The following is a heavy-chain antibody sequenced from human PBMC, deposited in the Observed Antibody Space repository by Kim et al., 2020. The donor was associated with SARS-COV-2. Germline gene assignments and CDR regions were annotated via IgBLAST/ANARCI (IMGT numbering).Heavy chain of an antibody. CDR3: ATDTTLVVPAAIHYGMDV. J-gene: IGHJ6*02. CDR2: FDPEDGET. Sequence: ASVKVSFKVSGYTLTGFSMHWMRQAPGKGLEWMGGFDPEDGETIYAQKFQGRVTMTEDTSTDTAYMELSSLRYEDTAVYYCATDTTLVVPAAIHYGMDVWGQGTTVTVSS. CDR1: GYTLTGFS. V-gene: IGHV1-24*01. D-gene: IGHD2-2*01.